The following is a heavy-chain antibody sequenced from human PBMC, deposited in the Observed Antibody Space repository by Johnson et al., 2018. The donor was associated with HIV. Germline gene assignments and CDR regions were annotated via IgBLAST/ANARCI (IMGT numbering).Heavy chain of an antibody. CDR3: AKDRLRYTSDVDAFDL. CDR2: INWNGGST. V-gene: IGHV3-20*04. D-gene: IGHD3-22*01. J-gene: IGHJ3*01. CDR1: GFTFDDYG. Sequence: VQLVESGGGVVRPGGSLRLSCAASGFTFDDYGMSWVRQAPGKGLEWVSGINWNGGSTGYADSVKGRFTISRDNAKNSLYLQMNSLRAEDTALYSGAKDRLRYTSDVDAFDLWGQGTMVTVSS.